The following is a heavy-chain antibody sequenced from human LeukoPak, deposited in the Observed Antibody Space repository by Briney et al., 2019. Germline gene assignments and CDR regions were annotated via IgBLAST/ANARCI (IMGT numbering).Heavy chain of an antibody. V-gene: IGHV4-59*08. CDR1: GASIGSYY. Sequence: SETLSLTCTVSGASIGSYYWSWMRQPPGKGLEWIGFISQNGIPHYTASLKSRVTISRDTSENQVSLILSSVTAADTAVYYCTSHDVVAVMGHGMAVWGQGTTVTVSS. CDR2: ISQNGIP. CDR3: TSHDVVAVMGHGMAV. J-gene: IGHJ6*02. D-gene: IGHD3-16*01.